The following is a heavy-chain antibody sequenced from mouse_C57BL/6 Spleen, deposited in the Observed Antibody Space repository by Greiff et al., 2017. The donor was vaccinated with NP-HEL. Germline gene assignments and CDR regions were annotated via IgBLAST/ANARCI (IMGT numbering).Heavy chain of an antibody. CDR3: TRPNYSGSSYYFDY. Sequence: VQLQQSGAELVRPGASVTLSCKASGYTFTDYEMHWVKQTPVHGLEWIGAIDPETGGTAYNQKFKGKAIRTADKSSSTAYMALRSLTSEDSAVYYCTRPNYSGSSYYFDYWGQGTTLTVSS. D-gene: IGHD1-1*01. CDR2: IDPETGGT. CDR1: GYTFTDYE. V-gene: IGHV1-15*01. J-gene: IGHJ2*01.